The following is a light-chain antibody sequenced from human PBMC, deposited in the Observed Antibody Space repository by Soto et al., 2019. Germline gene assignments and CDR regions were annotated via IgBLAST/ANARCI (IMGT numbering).Light chain of an antibody. J-gene: IGKJ1*01. CDR1: QGISSY. V-gene: IGKV1-9*01. CDR3: QQLDNYPRT. Sequence: DIQLTQSPSFLSASVGDRVTITCRASQGISSYLAWYQQKPGKAPKLLIYTASTLQSGVPSRFSGSGSGTEFTLTISSLQPEDFATYYCQQLDNYPRTFGQGTKV. CDR2: TAS.